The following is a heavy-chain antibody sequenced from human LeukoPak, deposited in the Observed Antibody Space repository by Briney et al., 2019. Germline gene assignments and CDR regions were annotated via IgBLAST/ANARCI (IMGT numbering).Heavy chain of an antibody. J-gene: IGHJ4*02. V-gene: IGHV4-59*11. CDR1: GDSISSHY. D-gene: IGHD3-22*01. CDR2: IDYSGGT. Sequence: SKTLSLTCAVSGDSISSHYWSWIRQPPGKELEWIGYIDYSGGTNYNPSLKSRVTISVDTSKNQFSLNLSSVTAADTAVYYCARGHYYDTSGDYWGQGTLVTVSS. CDR3: ARGHYYDTSGDY.